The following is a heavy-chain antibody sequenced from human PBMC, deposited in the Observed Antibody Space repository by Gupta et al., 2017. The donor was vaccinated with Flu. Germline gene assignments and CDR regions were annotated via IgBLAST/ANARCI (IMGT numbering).Heavy chain of an antibody. J-gene: IGHJ4*02. Sequence: QMQLQESGPQLVKPSGTLSLTCVVSNGSISSLIWWSWVRQSPGKGLEWIGEIYHTGSANYNPSLKSRVTISVDKSKNHFSLNLNSVTAADTAVYFCARGPPKGHFDHWGQGALVTVSS. V-gene: IGHV4-4*02. CDR3: ARGPPKGHFDH. CDR2: IYHTGSA. CDR1: NGSISSLIW.